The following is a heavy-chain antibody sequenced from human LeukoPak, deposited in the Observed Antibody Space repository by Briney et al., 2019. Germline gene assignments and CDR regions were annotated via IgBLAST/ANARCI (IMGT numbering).Heavy chain of an antibody. V-gene: IGHV4-61*02. D-gene: IGHD2-2*01. CDR1: GGSISSGSHY. J-gene: IGHJ4*02. CDR2: IYTSGST. CDR3: ARDDGYQLLFDY. Sequence: PSETLSLTCTVSGGSISSGSHYWSWIRQPAGKGLEWIGRIYTSGSTNYNPSLKSRVTISVDTSKNQFSLKLSSVTAADTAVYYCARDDGYQLLFDYWGQGTLVTVSS.